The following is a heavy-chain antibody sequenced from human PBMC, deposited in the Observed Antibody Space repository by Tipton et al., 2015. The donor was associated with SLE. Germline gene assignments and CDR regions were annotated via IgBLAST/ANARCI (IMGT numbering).Heavy chain of an antibody. D-gene: IGHD4-17*01. CDR2: ISSSSSYI. CDR1: GFTLSNYA. Sequence: SLRLSCAASGFTLSNYAIHWVRQAPGKGLEWVSSISSSSSYIYYADSVKGRFTISRDNAKNSLYLQMNSLRAEDTAVYYCASLDYGDYFYYFDYWGQGTLVTVSS. J-gene: IGHJ4*02. CDR3: ASLDYGDYFYYFDY. V-gene: IGHV3-21*03.